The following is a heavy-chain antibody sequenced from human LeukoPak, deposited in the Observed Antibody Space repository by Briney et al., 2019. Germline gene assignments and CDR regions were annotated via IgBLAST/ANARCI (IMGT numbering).Heavy chain of an antibody. Sequence: GSLRLSCAASGFTLSSYGMHWVRQAPGKGLEWVAVIWYDGSKTYYADSVKGRFTISRDNSKNTLYLQMNSLRAEDTAVYYCARDLTLDVFDIWGQGTMVTVSS. CDR2: IWYDGSKT. J-gene: IGHJ3*02. D-gene: IGHD1-14*01. CDR3: ARDLTLDVFDI. CDR1: GFTLSSYG. V-gene: IGHV3-33*01.